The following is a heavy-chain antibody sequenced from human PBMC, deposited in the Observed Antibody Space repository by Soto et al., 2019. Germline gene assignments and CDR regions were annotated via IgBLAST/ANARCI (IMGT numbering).Heavy chain of an antibody. J-gene: IGHJ6*02. CDR3: AKVAGYCSSTSCYTGGYYYYGMDV. D-gene: IGHD2-2*02. Sequence: GGSLRLSCAASGFTFSSYAMSWVRQAPGKGLEWVSAISGSGGSTYYADSVKGRFTISRDNSKNTLYLQMNSLRAEDTAVYYCAKVAGYCSSTSCYTGGYYYYGMDVWGQGTTVTVSS. CDR2: ISGSGGST. CDR1: GFTFSSYA. V-gene: IGHV3-23*01.